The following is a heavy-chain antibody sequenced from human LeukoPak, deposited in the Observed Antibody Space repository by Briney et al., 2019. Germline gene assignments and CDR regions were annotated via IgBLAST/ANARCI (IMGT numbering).Heavy chain of an antibody. J-gene: IGHJ5*02. CDR2: IIPILGIA. Sequence: ASVKVSCKASGGTFSSYAISWVRQAPGQGLEWMGRIIPILGIANYAQKFQGRVTITADKSTNTAYMELSSLRSEDTAVYYCASDHNYYDSSGYYYVHNWFDPWGQGTLVTVSS. V-gene: IGHV1-69*04. D-gene: IGHD3-22*01. CDR1: GGTFSSYA. CDR3: ASDHNYYDSSGYYYVHNWFDP.